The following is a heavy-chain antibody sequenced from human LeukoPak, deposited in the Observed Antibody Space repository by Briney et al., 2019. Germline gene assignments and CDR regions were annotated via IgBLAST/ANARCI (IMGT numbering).Heavy chain of an antibody. Sequence: PSETLSLTCTVSGGSINSNYWSWVRQPPGKGLEWIGYIFYSGSTKYNPSLKSRVTISVDTSKNQFSLKLSSATAADTAVYYCARGLRSGSSLTFDYWGQGNLVTFSS. CDR1: GGSINSNY. CDR3: ARGLRSGSSLTFDY. V-gene: IGHV4-59*01. J-gene: IGHJ4*02. D-gene: IGHD3-10*01. CDR2: IFYSGST.